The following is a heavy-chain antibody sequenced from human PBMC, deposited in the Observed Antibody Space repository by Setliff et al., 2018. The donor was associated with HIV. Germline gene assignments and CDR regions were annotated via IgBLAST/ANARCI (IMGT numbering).Heavy chain of an antibody. Sequence: SETLSLTCTVSGGSISSSNWWGWIRQPPGKGLEWIGYIYYSGSTKYNPSLKRRVIMSVDTSKNQFSLKLSSVTALDTAVYYCARISEYYDSSALLTNCWGQGTLVTVSS. CDR3: ARISEYYDSSALLTNC. J-gene: IGHJ4*02. V-gene: IGHV4-28*06. D-gene: IGHD3-22*01. CDR2: IYYSGST. CDR1: GGSISSSNW.